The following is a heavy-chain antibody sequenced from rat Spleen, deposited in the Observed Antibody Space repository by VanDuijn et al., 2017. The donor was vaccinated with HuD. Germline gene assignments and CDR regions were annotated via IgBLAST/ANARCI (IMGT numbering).Heavy chain of an antibody. D-gene: IGHD1-4*01. Sequence: QVQLKESGPGLVQPSQTLSLTCTVSGFSLTSYTVSWVRQPPGKGLEWIAAISSGGSTYYNSALKSRLSISRDTSKSQVFLKMNSLQTEDTAIYFCTRSRPTRVLDYWGQGVMVTVSS. CDR3: TRSRPTRVLDY. CDR1: GFSLTSYT. CDR2: ISSGGST. J-gene: IGHJ2*01. V-gene: IGHV2-6*01.